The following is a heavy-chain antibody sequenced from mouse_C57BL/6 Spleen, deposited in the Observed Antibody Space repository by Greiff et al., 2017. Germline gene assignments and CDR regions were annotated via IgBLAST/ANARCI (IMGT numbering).Heavy chain of an antibody. CDR3: ARALLRSFDV. CDR2: IYPGDGDT. Sequence: QVQLQQSGPELVQPGASVKISCKASGYAFSSSWMNWVKQRPGKGLEWIGRIYPGDGDTNYNGKFKGKATLTADKSSSTAYMQLSSLTSEDSAVYVCARALLRSFDVWGTGTTVTVSS. J-gene: IGHJ1*03. D-gene: IGHD1-2*01. CDR1: GYAFSSSW. V-gene: IGHV1-82*01.